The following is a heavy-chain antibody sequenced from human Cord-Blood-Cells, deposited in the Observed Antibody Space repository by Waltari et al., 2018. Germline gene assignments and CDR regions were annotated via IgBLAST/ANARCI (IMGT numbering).Heavy chain of an antibody. V-gene: IGHV4-34*01. CDR3: ARGRGYCSSTSCYFAFDI. CDR1: GGSFSGSY. Sequence: QVQLQQWGAGLLKPSETLSPTCAVYGGSFSGSYWSWIRQPPGKGLEWIGEINHSGITNYNPSLKSRVTISVDTSKNQFSLKLSSVTAADTAVYYCARGRGYCSSTSCYFAFDIWGQGTMVTVSS. J-gene: IGHJ3*02. D-gene: IGHD2-2*01. CDR2: INHSGIT.